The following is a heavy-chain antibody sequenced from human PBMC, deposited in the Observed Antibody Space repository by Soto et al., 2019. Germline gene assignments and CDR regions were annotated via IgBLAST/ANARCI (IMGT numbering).Heavy chain of an antibody. Sequence: QITLKESGPTLVKPTQTLTLTCTFSGFSLSTSGVGVGWIRQPPGKALEWLALIYWDDDKRYSPSLKSRLTSTKDTSKNQVVLTMTIMDPVATATYYCAHSRSNWGCFDPWGQGTLVTVSS. J-gene: IGHJ5*02. CDR2: IYWDDDK. D-gene: IGHD7-27*01. CDR1: GFSLSTSGVG. V-gene: IGHV2-5*02. CDR3: AHSRSNWGCFDP.